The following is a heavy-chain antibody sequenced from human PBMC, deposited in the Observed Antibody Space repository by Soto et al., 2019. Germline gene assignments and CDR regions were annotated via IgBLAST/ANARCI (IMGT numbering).Heavy chain of an antibody. D-gene: IGHD1-7*01. CDR3: ARDWNSLNYYYGMDV. J-gene: IGHJ6*02. Sequence: QVQLVQSGAEVKKPGASVKVSCKASGYTFTSYGISWVRQAPGQGLEWMGWISAYNGNTNYAQKLQGRVTIAAATSTSTAYMELRSLRSDDTAVYYCARDWNSLNYYYGMDVWGQGTTVTVSS. CDR1: GYTFTSYG. V-gene: IGHV1-18*01. CDR2: ISAYNGNT.